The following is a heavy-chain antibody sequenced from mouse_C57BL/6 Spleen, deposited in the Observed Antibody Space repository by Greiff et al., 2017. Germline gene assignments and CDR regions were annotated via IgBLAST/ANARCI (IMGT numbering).Heavy chain of an antibody. CDR3: ARNRLFDD. CDR2: ISSGSSTI. CDR1: GFTFSDYG. V-gene: IGHV5-17*01. Sequence: EVQLVESGGGLVKPGGSLKLSCAASGFTFSDYGMHWVRQAPEKGLEWVAYISSGSSTIYYADTVKGRFTISRDNAKNTLCLQMTGLRSDDTAMYYCARNRLFDDWGQGTTLTVSS. J-gene: IGHJ2*01.